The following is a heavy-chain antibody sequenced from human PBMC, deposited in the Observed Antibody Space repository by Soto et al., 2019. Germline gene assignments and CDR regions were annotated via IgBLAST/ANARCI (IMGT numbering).Heavy chain of an antibody. J-gene: IGHJ4*02. CDR3: AKASGGSRYSGIDS. V-gene: IGHV3-23*01. CDR2: ISDSGADT. Sequence: EVRLLESGGGVVQPGGSLRLSCVASGFTFSSYAMTWVRQAPGAGLEWVSVISDSGADTGYAGSVKGRFTISRDNSNNRLYLQMSSLRTDDTAVFYCAKASGGSRYSGIDSWGQGTLVTVSS. CDR1: GFTFSSYA. D-gene: IGHD2-15*01.